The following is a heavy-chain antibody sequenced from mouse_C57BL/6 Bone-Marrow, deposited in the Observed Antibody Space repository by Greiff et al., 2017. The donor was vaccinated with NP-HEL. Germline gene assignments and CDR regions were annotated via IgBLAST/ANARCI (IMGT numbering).Heavy chain of an antibody. CDR2: IYPRSGNT. Sequence: QVQLKQSGAELARPGASVKLSCKASGYTFTSYGISWVKQRTGQGLEWIGEIYPRSGNTYYNEKFKGKATLTADKSSSTAYMELRSLTSEDSAVYFCAVVAYWGQGTLVTVSA. J-gene: IGHJ3*01. CDR1: GYTFTSYG. V-gene: IGHV1-81*01. CDR3: AVVAY.